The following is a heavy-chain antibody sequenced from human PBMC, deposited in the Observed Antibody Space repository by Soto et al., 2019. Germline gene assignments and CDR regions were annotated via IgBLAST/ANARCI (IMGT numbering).Heavy chain of an antibody. J-gene: IGHJ4*02. D-gene: IGHD2-15*01. CDR3: ATDDPRYCSGGSCYHGY. CDR1: GYTLTELS. CDR2: FDPEDGET. Sequence: VASVKVSCKXSGYTLTELSMHWVRQAPGKGLEWMGGFDPEDGETIYAQKFQGRVTMTEDTSTDTAYMELSSLRSEDTAVYYCATDDPRYCSGGSCYHGYWGQGTLVTVSS. V-gene: IGHV1-24*01.